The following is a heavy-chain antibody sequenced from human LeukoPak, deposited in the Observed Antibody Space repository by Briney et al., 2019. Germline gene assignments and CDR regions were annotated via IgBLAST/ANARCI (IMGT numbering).Heavy chain of an antibody. V-gene: IGHV3-23*01. Sequence: GSLRLSCAASGFTFSTYALTWVRQAPGKGLECVSGITSSGGSTYYADSVKGRFTISRDNSKNTLYLQMSSLRAEDTAIYYCARPRERHYFDFWGQGTLVTVSS. CDR2: ITSSGGST. CDR1: GFTFSTYA. J-gene: IGHJ4*02. D-gene: IGHD1-1*01. CDR3: ARPRERHYFDF.